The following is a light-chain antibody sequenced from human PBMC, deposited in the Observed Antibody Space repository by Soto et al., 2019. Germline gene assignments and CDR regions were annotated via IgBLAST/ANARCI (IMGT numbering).Light chain of an antibody. Sequence: EIVLTQSPGTLSLSPGERATLSCRASQSVGSNYLAWYQQKPGQAPRILVFAASSSVAGIPDRFIGSGSGSDFTLTISRLEPEDFAVYYCQQYGTSPWTFGQGTKVEIK. CDR1: QSVGSNY. CDR2: AAS. V-gene: IGKV3-20*01. CDR3: QQYGTSPWT. J-gene: IGKJ1*01.